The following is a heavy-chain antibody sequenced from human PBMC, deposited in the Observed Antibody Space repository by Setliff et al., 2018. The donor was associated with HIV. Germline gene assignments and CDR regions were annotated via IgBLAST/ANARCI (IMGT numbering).Heavy chain of an antibody. J-gene: IGHJ4*02. Sequence: ASVKVSCKASGYTFTNYAINWVRQAPGQGLEWMGWINTDTGNPTYAQGFTGRFVFSLDTSVNSAYLQISSLKTEDSAVYYCARGPPSQVDYWGQGTLVTVSS. CDR2: INTDTGNP. CDR3: ARGPPSQVDY. V-gene: IGHV7-4-1*02. CDR1: GYTFTNYA.